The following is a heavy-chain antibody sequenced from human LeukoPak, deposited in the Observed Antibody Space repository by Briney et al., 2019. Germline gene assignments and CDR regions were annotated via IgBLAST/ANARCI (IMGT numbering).Heavy chain of an antibody. Sequence: QSGGSLRLSCAASGFTFDDYAMNWVRQAPGKGLEWVSLISGDGGSTYYADSVKGRFTISRDNSKNSLYLQMNSLRTEDTALYYCAKDQVPVYYGSGSYYNAPDYWGQGTLVTVSS. D-gene: IGHD3-10*01. J-gene: IGHJ4*02. CDR1: GFTFDDYA. CDR3: AKDQVPVYYGSGSYYNAPDY. CDR2: ISGDGGST. V-gene: IGHV3-43*02.